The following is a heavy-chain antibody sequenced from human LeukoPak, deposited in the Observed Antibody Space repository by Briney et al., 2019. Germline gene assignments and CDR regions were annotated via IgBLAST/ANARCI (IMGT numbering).Heavy chain of an antibody. Sequence: SQTLSLTCAVSGGSISSGGYSWSWIRQPPGKGLEWIGYIYHSGSTYYNPSLKSRVTISVDRSKNQFSLKLSSVTAADTAVYYYASSSSWSEFDPWGQGTLVTVSS. V-gene: IGHV4-30-2*01. D-gene: IGHD6-13*01. J-gene: IGHJ5*02. CDR1: GGSISSGGYS. CDR2: IYHSGST. CDR3: ASSSSWSEFDP.